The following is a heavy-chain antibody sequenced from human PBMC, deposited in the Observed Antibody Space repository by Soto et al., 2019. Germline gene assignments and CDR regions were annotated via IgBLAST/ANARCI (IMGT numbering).Heavy chain of an antibody. Sequence: QVHLVQSGAEVKKPGASVKVSCKASGYTFTNYYMHWVRQAPGQGLEWMGMINPRGGRTTYPQKFQGRVTMTTDTSTSTVYMELSSLRSEDTAVYYCARDPGDYYDNSNTPYNAFDIWGQGTMVTVSS. CDR1: GYTFTNYY. V-gene: IGHV1-46*03. J-gene: IGHJ3*02. CDR2: INPRGGRT. CDR3: ARDPGDYYDNSNTPYNAFDI. D-gene: IGHD3-22*01.